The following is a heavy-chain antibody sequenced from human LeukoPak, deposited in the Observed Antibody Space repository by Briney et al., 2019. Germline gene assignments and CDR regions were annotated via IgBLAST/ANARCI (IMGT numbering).Heavy chain of an antibody. D-gene: IGHD3-22*01. CDR2: INTNTGNP. CDR3: ARGYYYDSSSHCLDY. Sequence: ASVKVSCKASGYTFTTYGMNWVRRAPGQGLEWMGWINTNTGNPTYAQGFTGRFVFSLDTSVSTAYLQISSLKAEDTAVYYCARGYYYDSSSHCLDYWGQGTLVTVSS. V-gene: IGHV7-4-1*02. J-gene: IGHJ4*02. CDR1: GYTFTTYG.